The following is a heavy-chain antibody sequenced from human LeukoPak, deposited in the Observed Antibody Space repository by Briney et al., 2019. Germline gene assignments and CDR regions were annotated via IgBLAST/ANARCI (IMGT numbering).Heavy chain of an antibody. V-gene: IGHV4-61*02. J-gene: IGHJ3*01. CDR2: IYNTGST. CDR3: ARGPPDCSSTSCYAFDAFDV. CDR1: GGSISSDNTY. D-gene: IGHD2-2*01. Sequence: SETLSLTCTVSGGSISSDNTYWSWIRQPAGKGLEWIGRIYNTGSTNYNPSLKSRVTISVDTSKNQFSLKLSSVTAADTAVYYCARGPPDCSSTSCYAFDAFDVWGQGTMVTVSS.